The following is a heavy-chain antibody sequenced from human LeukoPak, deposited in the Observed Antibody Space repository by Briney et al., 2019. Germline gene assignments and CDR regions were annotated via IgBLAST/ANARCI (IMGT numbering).Heavy chain of an antibody. J-gene: IGHJ4*02. Sequence: PSETLSLTCAVYGGSFSGYYWSWIRQPPGKGLEWIGEINHSGSTKYNPSLKSRVSISVDTSKNQFSLKLSSVTAADTAVYYCANRYYDFWSGYYRGFFDYWGQGTLVTVSS. CDR3: ANRYYDFWSGYYRGFFDY. V-gene: IGHV4-34*01. CDR1: GGSFSGYY. CDR2: INHSGST. D-gene: IGHD3-3*01.